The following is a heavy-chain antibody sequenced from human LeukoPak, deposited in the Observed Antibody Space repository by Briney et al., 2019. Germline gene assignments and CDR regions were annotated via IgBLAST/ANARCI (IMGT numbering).Heavy chain of an antibody. CDR1: GFTFSSHA. Sequence: GGSLRLSCTASGFTFSSHAMTWVRQAAGKGLQWVSSITGSGSGAYYAGSVKGRVTISRDNSKNTLFLQMDSLRAEDTAMYYCAKVRGDPAHLQDDFDYWGQGTLVTVSS. CDR2: ITGSGSGA. D-gene: IGHD2-21*02. J-gene: IGHJ4*02. V-gene: IGHV3-23*01. CDR3: AKVRGDPAHLQDDFDY.